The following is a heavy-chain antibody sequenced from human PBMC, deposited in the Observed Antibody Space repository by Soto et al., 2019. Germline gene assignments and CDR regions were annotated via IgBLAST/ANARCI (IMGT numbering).Heavy chain of an antibody. D-gene: IGHD3-3*01. V-gene: IGHV3-15*07. CDR3: TTPGGVAFRDYYGMDV. J-gene: IGHJ6*02. CDR2: IKSKTDGGTT. CDR1: GFTFSNAW. Sequence: PGGSLRLSCAASGFTFSNAWMNWVRQAPGKGLEWVGRIKSKTDGGTTDYAAPVKGRFTISRDDSKNTLYLQMNSLKTEGTAVYYCTTPGGVAFRDYYGMDVWGQGTTVTVSS.